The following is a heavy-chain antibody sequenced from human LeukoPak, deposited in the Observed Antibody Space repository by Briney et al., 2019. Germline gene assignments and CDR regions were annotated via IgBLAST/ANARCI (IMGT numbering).Heavy chain of an antibody. CDR2: IVVGSGNT. Sequence: ASVKVSCKASGFTFTSSAVQWVRQARGQRLEWIGWIVVGSGNTNYAQKFQERVTITRDMSTSTAYMELSSLRSEDTAVYYCAAGSPGLGLYYYYDMDVWGKGTTVTVSS. CDR1: GFTFTSSA. J-gene: IGHJ6*03. CDR3: AAGSPGLGLYYYYDMDV. V-gene: IGHV1-58*01. D-gene: IGHD6-19*01.